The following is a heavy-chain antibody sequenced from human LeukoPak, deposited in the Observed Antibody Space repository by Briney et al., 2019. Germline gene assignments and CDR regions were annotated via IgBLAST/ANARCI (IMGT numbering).Heavy chain of an antibody. CDR3: SRGGDSEGYCDY. D-gene: IGHD4-11*01. CDR2: MNPNSGNT. Sequence: ASVKVSCKASGYTFTSYDINWVRQATGQGLEWMGWMNPNSGNTGYAQKFQGRVTMTRNTSISTAYMELSSRRSEDTAVYYCSRGGDSEGYCDYGGQGTLVTVSS. J-gene: IGHJ4*02. V-gene: IGHV1-8*01. CDR1: GYTFTSYD.